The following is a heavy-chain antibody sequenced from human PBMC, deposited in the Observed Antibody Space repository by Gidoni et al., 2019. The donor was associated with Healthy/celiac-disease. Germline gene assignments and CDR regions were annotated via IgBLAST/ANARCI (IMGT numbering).Heavy chain of an antibody. Sequence: EVQLVESGGGLVQPGRSLRLSCAASGFTFADYAMHWVRQAPGKGLEWVSGISWNSGSIGYADSVKGRFTISRDNAKNSLYLQMNSLRAEDTALYYCAKDALSSSSGGFDYWGQGTLVTVSS. CDR2: ISWNSGSI. CDR3: AKDALSSSSGGFDY. V-gene: IGHV3-9*01. J-gene: IGHJ4*02. CDR1: GFTFADYA. D-gene: IGHD6-6*01.